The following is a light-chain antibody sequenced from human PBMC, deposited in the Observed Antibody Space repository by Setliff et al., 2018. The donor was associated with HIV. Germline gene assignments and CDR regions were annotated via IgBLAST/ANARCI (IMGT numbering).Light chain of an antibody. J-gene: IGKJ1*01. CDR2: WAS. Sequence: DFVMTQSPDSLAVSLGERATINCKSSQSILYNSNNKNYLAWYQQKPGQPPKLLIYWASTRQSGVPDRFIGSGSGTDFTLTISRLQAEDVAVYYCQQYYSTPPTFGQGTKVDIK. CDR3: QQYYSTPPT. CDR1: QSILYNSNNKNY. V-gene: IGKV4-1*01.